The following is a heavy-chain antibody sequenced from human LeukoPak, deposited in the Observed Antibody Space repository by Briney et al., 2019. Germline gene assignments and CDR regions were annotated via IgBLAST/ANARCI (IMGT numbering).Heavy chain of an antibody. CDR3: ARDREGCGGARCYYFDY. D-gene: IGHD2-21*01. Sequence: SQTLSLTCTVSGGSITTSYWSWIRQPPGKGLEWIGYVYHSGTTNYNPSLRSRATMSVDTSKNQFSLKLSSVTAADTAVYYCARDREGCGGARCYYFDYWGQGTLVTVSS. CDR1: GGSITTSY. CDR2: VYHSGTT. V-gene: IGHV4-59*01. J-gene: IGHJ4*02.